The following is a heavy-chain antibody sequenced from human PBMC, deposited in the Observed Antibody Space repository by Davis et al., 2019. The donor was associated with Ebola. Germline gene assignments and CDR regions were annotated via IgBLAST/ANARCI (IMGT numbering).Heavy chain of an antibody. J-gene: IGHJ4*02. CDR3: TRGRGGSSWEVY. V-gene: IGHV3-53*01. Sequence: GESLKISCTASGFNVSSNYMSWIRQAPGKGLEWVAVIHRGGNTYYADSVKGRFTISRDNSKDTLELQMNSLRAEDTAVYYCTRGRGGSSWEVYWGQGTLVTVSA. CDR1: GFNVSSNY. CDR2: IHRGGNT. D-gene: IGHD6-13*01.